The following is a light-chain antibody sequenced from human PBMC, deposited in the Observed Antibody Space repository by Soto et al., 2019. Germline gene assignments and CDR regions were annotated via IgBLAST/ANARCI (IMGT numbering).Light chain of an antibody. CDR2: EVT. J-gene: IGLJ2*01. CDR1: SSDVGGYEY. V-gene: IGLV2-8*01. Sequence: QSALTQPPSASGSPGQSVTISCTGTSSDVGGYEYVSWYQQHPGKAPKLMIYEVTRRPSGVPDRFSASKSGNTASLTVSGLQAEDGADYYCCSYAGSYTFVVFGGGTKVTVL. CDR3: CSYAGSYTFVV.